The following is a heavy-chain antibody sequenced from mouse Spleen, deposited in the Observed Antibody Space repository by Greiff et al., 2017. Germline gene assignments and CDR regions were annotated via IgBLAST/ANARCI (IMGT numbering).Heavy chain of an antibody. CDR2: IYPGNSDT. D-gene: IGHD4-1*01. CDR1: GYTFTSYW. V-gene: IGHV1-5*01. Sequence: EVMLVESGPELVKPGASVKMSCKASGYTFTSYWMHWVKQRPGQGLEWIGAIYPGNSDTSYNQKFKGKAKLTAVTSTSTAYMELSSLTNEDSAVYYCTRGELGEAMDYWGQGTSVTVSS. J-gene: IGHJ4*01. CDR3: TRGELGEAMDY.